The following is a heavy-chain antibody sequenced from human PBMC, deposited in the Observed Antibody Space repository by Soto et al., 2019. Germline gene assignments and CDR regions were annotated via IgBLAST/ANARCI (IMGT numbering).Heavy chain of an antibody. CDR2: IYYSGCT. D-gene: IGHD2-2*02. J-gene: IGHJ5*02. Sequence: SETLSLTCTVSGGSISSGGYYWSWIRQHPGKGLEWIGYIYYSGCTYYNPSLKSRVTISVDTSKNQFSLKLSSVTAADTAVYYCARDTIVVVPAAIPKQYNWFDPWGQGTLVTVSS. CDR3: ARDTIVVVPAAIPKQYNWFDP. CDR1: GGSISSGGYY. V-gene: IGHV4-31*03.